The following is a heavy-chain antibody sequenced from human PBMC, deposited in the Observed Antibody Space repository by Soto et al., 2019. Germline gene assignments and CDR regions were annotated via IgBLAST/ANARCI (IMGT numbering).Heavy chain of an antibody. V-gene: IGHV5-51*01. CDR1: GHSFTRYW. CDR3: ATSRQFNLSGYYPALLAY. CDR2: IYPGDSDT. Sequence: GEALKISCRGSGHSFTRYWIGGGRQMPGKGMEWMGIIYPGDSDTRYSPSFQGQVTISADKSISTAYLQWSSLKASDTAMYYCATSRQFNLSGYYPALLAYSAQGTLVTVSS. J-gene: IGHJ4*02. D-gene: IGHD3-9*01.